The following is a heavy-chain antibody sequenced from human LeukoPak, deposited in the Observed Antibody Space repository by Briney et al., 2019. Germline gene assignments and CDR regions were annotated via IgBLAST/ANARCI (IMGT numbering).Heavy chain of an antibody. D-gene: IGHD6-13*01. CDR3: ARHLPYSSSWYSSLDY. V-gene: IGHV3-7*03. CDR1: GFTFSSYW. CDR2: INEDGSEK. Sequence: GGSLRLSCAASGFTFSSYWMSWVRQAPGKGLEWMGYINEDGSEKYYVDSAKGRSTISRDNAKNSLYLQMNSLRAEDTAVYYCARHLPYSSSWYSSLDYWGQGTLVTVSS. J-gene: IGHJ4*02.